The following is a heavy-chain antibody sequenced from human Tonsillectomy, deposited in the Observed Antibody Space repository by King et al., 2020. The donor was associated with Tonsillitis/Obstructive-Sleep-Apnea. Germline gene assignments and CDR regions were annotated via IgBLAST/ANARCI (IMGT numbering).Heavy chain of an antibody. CDR2: IYWDDDK. Sequence: TLKESGPTLVKPTQTLTLTCTFSGFSLSTSGVGVGWIRQPPGKALEWLALIYWDDDKRYSPSLKSRLTITKDTSKNQVVLTMNNMDPVDTATYYLAHSRYYYFWSGYYGPVYYWGQGTLVTVSS. J-gene: IGHJ4*02. V-gene: IGHV2-5*02. D-gene: IGHD3-3*01. CDR1: GFSLSTSGVG. CDR3: AHSRYYYFWSGYYGPVYY.